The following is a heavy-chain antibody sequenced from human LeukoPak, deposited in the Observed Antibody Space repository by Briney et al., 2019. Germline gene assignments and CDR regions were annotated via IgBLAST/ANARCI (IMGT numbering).Heavy chain of an antibody. Sequence: GGSLRLSCAASGFTFSNYAMHWVRQAPGKGLEWVAFIWSDGSNDHYADSVKGRFTISRDNSKNTVCLQMNSLRVEDTAVYYCARDPSGSGWSLSDWGQGTPVTVSS. CDR2: IWSDGSND. CDR3: ARDPSGSGWSLSD. CDR1: GFTFSNYA. J-gene: IGHJ4*02. D-gene: IGHD6-19*01. V-gene: IGHV3-33*08.